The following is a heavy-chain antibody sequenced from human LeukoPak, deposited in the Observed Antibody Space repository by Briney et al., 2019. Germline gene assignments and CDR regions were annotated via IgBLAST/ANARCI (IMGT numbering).Heavy chain of an antibody. CDR1: GFTFDDYA. Sequence: GGSLRLSCAASGFTFDDYAMHWVRQAPGKGLEWVSLIREDGRTTYYVDSVKGRLAISRENSKKSLYLQINSLRTEHTALYYCAKTRRSGTEYADFDHWGQGTLVTVSS. D-gene: IGHD1-26*01. CDR3: AKTRRSGTEYADFDH. CDR2: IREDGRTT. J-gene: IGHJ4*02. V-gene: IGHV3-43*02.